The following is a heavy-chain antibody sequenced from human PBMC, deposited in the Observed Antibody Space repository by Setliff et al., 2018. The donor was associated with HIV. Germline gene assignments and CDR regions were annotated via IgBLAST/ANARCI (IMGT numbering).Heavy chain of an antibody. CDR3: GRGKHYSSGSPPLYDS. Sequence: ASVKVSCKTSGGTFNNHAITWVRQAPGQGLEWMGEFIPFFGTTNYAQKFQGRLSFTADASTNTAYMELSSLRSEDTAVFYCGRGKHYSSGSPPLYDSWGQGMLVTVSS. CDR2: FIPFFGTT. J-gene: IGHJ4*02. V-gene: IGHV1-69*13. D-gene: IGHD3-10*01. CDR1: GGTFNNHA.